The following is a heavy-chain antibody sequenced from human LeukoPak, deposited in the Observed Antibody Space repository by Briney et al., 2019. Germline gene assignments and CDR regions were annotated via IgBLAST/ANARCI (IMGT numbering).Heavy chain of an antibody. D-gene: IGHD6-19*01. CDR1: GFAFSFSA. Sequence: GGSLRLSCEASGFAFSFSAMSWLRQAPGKGLEWVSTINANSGTRSYAASVRGRFTISRDNSKNTLYLQLNTLRADDTAVYYCAKPISGGLAVTADWFAPWGQGTLVVVPS. V-gene: IGHV3-23*01. J-gene: IGHJ5*01. CDR3: AKPISGGLAVTADWFAP. CDR2: INANSGTR.